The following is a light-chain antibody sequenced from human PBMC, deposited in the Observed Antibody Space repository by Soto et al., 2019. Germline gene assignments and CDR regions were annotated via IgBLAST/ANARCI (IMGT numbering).Light chain of an antibody. J-gene: IGKJ1*01. Sequence: DIQMTQSPSTLSVSVGDRVTITCLASQTISNWLAWYQQKPGKAPKLLIYDASTLESGVPSRFSGSGSGTEFTLTISTLQPDDFATYYCQHYNSYSEAFGQGTKVDIK. CDR3: QHYNSYSEA. CDR1: QTISNW. CDR2: DAS. V-gene: IGKV1-5*01.